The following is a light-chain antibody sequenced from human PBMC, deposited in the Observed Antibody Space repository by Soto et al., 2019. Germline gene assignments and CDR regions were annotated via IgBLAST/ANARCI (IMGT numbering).Light chain of an antibody. J-gene: IGKJ4*02. V-gene: IGKV3-11*01. CDR1: QSVSSY. CDR3: QQRSNWPG. Sequence: EIVLTQSPATLSLSPGERATLSCRASQSVSSYLAWYQQKPGQAPRLLIYDASNRATGIPARFSGSGYGTDFTVTISSLEPEDFAVYYCQQRSNWPGFGGGTKVEIK. CDR2: DAS.